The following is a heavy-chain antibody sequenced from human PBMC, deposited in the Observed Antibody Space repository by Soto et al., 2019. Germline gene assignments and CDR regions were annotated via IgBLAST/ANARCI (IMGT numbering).Heavy chain of an antibody. Sequence: QLQLQESGPGLVKPSETLSLTCTVSGGSISSSSYYWGWIRQPPGKGLEWIGSIYYSGSTYYNPSLTSRVTISVDTSKNQFSLKLSSVTAADTAVYYCASLYSSSWYLRGSSHYWGQGTLVTVSS. J-gene: IGHJ4*02. V-gene: IGHV4-39*01. CDR1: GGSISSSSYY. CDR2: IYYSGST. CDR3: ASLYSSSWYLRGSSHY. D-gene: IGHD6-13*01.